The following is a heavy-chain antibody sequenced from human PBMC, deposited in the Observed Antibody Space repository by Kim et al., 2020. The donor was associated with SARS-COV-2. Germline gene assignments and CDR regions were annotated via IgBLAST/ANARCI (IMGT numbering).Heavy chain of an antibody. CDR1: GGSFSGYY. D-gene: IGHD6-13*01. V-gene: IGHV4-34*01. J-gene: IGHJ4*02. CDR3: ARGPIWQQLVYFDY. CDR2: INHSGST. Sequence: SETLSLTCAVYGGSFSGYYWSWIRQPPGKGLEWIGEINHSGSTNYNPSLKSRVTISVDTSKNQFSLKLSSVTAADTAVYYCARGPIWQQLVYFDYWGQGTLVTVSS.